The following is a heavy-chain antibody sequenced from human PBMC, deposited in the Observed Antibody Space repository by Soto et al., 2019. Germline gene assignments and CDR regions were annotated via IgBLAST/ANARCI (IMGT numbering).Heavy chain of an antibody. Sequence: QVQLVQSGAEVKKPGASVKVSCKASGYTVTSYGIRWVRKAPGQGLEWMGWISAYNGNTNYAQKLQGRVTMTTDTSTSTAYMELRSLRSDDTAVYYCASPGGGLRGHSPVRFQHWGQGTLVTVSS. CDR2: ISAYNGNT. D-gene: IGHD3-16*01. J-gene: IGHJ1*01. CDR3: ASPGGGLRGHSPVRFQH. CDR1: GYTVTSYG. V-gene: IGHV1-18*01.